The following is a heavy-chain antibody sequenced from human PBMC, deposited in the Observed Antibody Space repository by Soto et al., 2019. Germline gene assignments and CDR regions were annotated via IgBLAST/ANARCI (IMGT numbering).Heavy chain of an antibody. CDR1: GGSMSSYY. D-gene: IGHD3-3*01. V-gene: IGHV4-4*07. CDR2: VYSSGGT. J-gene: IGHJ5*02. Sequence: QVHLQQSGPGLVNPSETLYLTCTVSGGSMSSYYWTWIRQPAGKGLEWIGRVYSSGGTHYNPSLKGRVTISLDTSKNQFSLRLLSVTDADTAVYYCARGQRFSDWFDPWGQGTVGTVSS. CDR3: ARGQRFSDWFDP.